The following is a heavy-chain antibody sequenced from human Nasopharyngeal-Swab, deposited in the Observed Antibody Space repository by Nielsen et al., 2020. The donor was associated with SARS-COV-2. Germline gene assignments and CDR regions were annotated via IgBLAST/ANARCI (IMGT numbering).Heavy chain of an antibody. D-gene: IGHD3-10*01. CDR1: GYIFTSYD. V-gene: IGHV1-18*01. CDR2: IGAYNGNT. J-gene: IGHJ5*02. CDR3: ARDEGDFGSGHYYDAKFPSYYDL. Sequence: ASVKVSCKASGYIFTSYDISWVRQARGQGLEWMGWIGAYNGNTNYAQKFQDRVTMTTDTSTSTVYMELSSLRSDDTAVYYCARDEGDFGSGHYYDAKFPSYYDLWGQGTLVTVSS.